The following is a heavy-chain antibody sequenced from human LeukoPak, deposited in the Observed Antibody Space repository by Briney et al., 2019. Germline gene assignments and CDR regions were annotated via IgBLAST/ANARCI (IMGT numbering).Heavy chain of an antibody. V-gene: IGHV3-21*06. D-gene: IGHD6-19*01. CDR1: GFTFNTFT. CDR2: ISRTSDI. CDR3: ATRAGDSSGWAHFDY. Sequence: GGSLRLSCAASGFTFNTFTIHWVRQAPGKGLDWVSAISRTSDISYAASATGGLTISRDKATNSVSLQMNSLTAEETAVYYCATRAGDSSGWAHFDYWGQGTLLTVSS. J-gene: IGHJ4*02.